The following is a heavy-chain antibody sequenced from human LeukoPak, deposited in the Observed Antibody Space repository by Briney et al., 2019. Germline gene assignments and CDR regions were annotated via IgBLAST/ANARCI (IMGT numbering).Heavy chain of an antibody. CDR1: GFTFSSYG. CDR3: ARDSEMTTAEYYYYYMDV. D-gene: IGHD4-11*01. CDR2: ISGSGGST. Sequence: GGTLRLSCAASGFTFSSYGMSWVRQAPGKGLEWVSAISGSGGSTYYADSVKGRFTISRDNSKNTLYLQMNSLRAEDTAVYYCARDSEMTTAEYYYYYMDVWGKGTTVTVSS. V-gene: IGHV3-23*01. J-gene: IGHJ6*03.